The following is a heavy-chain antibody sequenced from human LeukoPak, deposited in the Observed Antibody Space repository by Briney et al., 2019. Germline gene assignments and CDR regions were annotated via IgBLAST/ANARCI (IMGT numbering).Heavy chain of an antibody. CDR2: IYPDDSDT. CDR1: GYSFTSYW. Sequence: GESLKISCKGSGYSFTSYWIGWVRQMPGKGLEWMGAIYPDDSDTRYSPSFQGQVTISADKSISTAYLQWSSLKASDTAMYYCARLGDSVTYPYFYYYVDVWGKGTTVTVS. CDR3: ARLGDSVTYPYFYYYVDV. J-gene: IGHJ6*03. D-gene: IGHD4-17*01. V-gene: IGHV5-51*01.